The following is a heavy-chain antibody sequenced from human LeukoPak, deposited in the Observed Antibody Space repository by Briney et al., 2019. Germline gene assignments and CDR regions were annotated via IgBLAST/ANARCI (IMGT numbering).Heavy chain of an antibody. J-gene: IGHJ4*02. CDR3: AGSLLWFGELLDY. D-gene: IGHD3-10*01. Sequence: SETLSLTCAVYGGSFSGYYWSWIRQPPGEWLEWNGEINHSGSTNYNPSLKRRFTISVDTYKNQFSLKLSSVTAADTAVYYCAGSLLWFGELLDYWGQGTLVTVSS. CDR1: GGSFSGYY. V-gene: IGHV4-34*01. CDR2: INHSGST.